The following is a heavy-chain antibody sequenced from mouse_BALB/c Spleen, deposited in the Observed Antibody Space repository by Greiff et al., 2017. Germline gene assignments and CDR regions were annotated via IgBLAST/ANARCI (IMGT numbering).Heavy chain of an antibody. CDR3: APYYDYGWYFDV. CDR1: GFNIKDYY. CDR2: IDPENGNT. D-gene: IGHD2-4*01. Sequence: DVKLVESGAELVRPGALVKLSCKASGFNIKDYYMHWVKQRPEQGLEWIGWIDPENGNTIYDPKFQGKASITADTSSNTAYLQLSSLTSEDTAVYYCAPYYDYGWYFDVWGAGTTVTVSS. V-gene: IGHV14-1*02. J-gene: IGHJ1*01.